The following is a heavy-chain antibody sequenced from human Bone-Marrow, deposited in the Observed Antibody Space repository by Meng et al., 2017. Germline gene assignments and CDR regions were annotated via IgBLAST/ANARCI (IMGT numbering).Heavy chain of an antibody. J-gene: IGHJ4*02. D-gene: IGHD4-17*01. CDR1: GDSISNYY. CDR3: ARGSAGDYYFDS. Sequence: GSLRLSCSVSGDSISNYYWNWLRQPAGKRLEWIGRTYVGGSTDYNPSLRSRVTVSVDTSENQISLRLASVTAADTAVYFCARGSAGDYYFDSWGQGTLVTVSS. CDR2: TYVGGST. V-gene: IGHV4-4*07.